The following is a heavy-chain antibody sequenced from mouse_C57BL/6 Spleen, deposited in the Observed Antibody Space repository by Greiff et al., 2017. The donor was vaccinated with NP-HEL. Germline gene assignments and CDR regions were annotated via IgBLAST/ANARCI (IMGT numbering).Heavy chain of an antibody. D-gene: IGHD1-1*01. CDR3: ARNCGRGGPAWFAY. Sequence: QVQLQQPGAELVKPGASVKLSCKASGYTFTSYWMHWVKQRPGRGLEWIGRIDPNSGGTKYNEKFKSKATLTVDKPSSTAYMQLSSLTSEASAVYYGARNCGRGGPAWFAYWGQGTLVTVSA. CDR2: IDPNSGGT. V-gene: IGHV1-72*01. J-gene: IGHJ3*01. CDR1: GYTFTSYW.